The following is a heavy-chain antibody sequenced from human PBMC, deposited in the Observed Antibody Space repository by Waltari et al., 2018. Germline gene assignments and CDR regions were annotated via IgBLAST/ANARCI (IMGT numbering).Heavy chain of an antibody. CDR1: GFNFSSYA. D-gene: IGHD6-6*01. J-gene: IGHJ4*02. CDR2: ISGSGGST. CDR3: ATSYSSSLLYY. Sequence: EVQLLESGGGLVQPGGSLRLSCAASGFNFSSYAMSWVRQAPGKGLEWVSAISGSGGSTYYADSVKGRFTISRDNSKNTLYLQMNSLRAEDTAVYYCATSYSSSLLYYWGQGTLVTVSS. V-gene: IGHV3-23*01.